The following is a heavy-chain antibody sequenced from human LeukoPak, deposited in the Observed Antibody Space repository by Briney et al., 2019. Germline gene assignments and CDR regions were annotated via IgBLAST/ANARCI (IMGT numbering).Heavy chain of an antibody. CDR2: IYSGGSI. J-gene: IGHJ4*02. CDR3: ARDKDYGEQLGY. CDR1: GFTVSSNH. V-gene: IGHV3-53*01. Sequence: PGGSLRLSGAASGFTVSSNHMTWVRQAPGKGLEWVSVIYSGGSIYYADSVKGRFTISRDTSKNTLYLQMNTLRAEDTAVYYCARDKDYGEQLGYWGQGTLVTVSS. D-gene: IGHD4-17*01.